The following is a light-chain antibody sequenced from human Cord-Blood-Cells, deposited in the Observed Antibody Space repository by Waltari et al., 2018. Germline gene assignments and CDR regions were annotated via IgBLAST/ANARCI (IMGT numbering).Light chain of an antibody. CDR1: QGISNS. J-gene: IGKJ2*01. Sequence: DIQMTQSPSSLSASVGDRVTITCRASQGISNSLAWYQQKPVKAPKLLLYAASRLESGVPSRFSGSGSGTDYTLTISSLQPEDFATYYCQQYYSTPPYTFGQGTKLEIK. CDR2: AAS. V-gene: IGKV1-NL1*01. CDR3: QQYYSTPPYT.